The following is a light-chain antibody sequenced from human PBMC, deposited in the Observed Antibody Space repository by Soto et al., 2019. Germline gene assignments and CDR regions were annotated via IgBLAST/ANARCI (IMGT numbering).Light chain of an antibody. V-gene: IGLV2-14*01. CDR3: RSYTSSSTVV. CDR1: SSDVGGYNY. J-gene: IGLJ2*01. CDR2: DVS. Sequence: QSVLTQPASVSGSPGQSITISCTGTSSDVGGYNYVSWYQQHPGKAPKLMIYDVSKRPTGVSNRFSGSKSGNTASLTISGLQAEDEGDYYCRSYTSSSTVVFGGGTKLTVL.